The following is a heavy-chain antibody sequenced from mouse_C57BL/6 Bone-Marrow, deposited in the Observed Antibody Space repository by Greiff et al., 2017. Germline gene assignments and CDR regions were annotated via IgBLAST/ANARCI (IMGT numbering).Heavy chain of an antibody. CDR3: TRIAGYSNYVFGYAMDY. D-gene: IGHD2-5*01. V-gene: IGHV5-9-1*02. Sequence: EVQVVESGAGLVKPGGSLKLSCAASGFTFSSYAMSWVRQTPEKRLEWVAYISSGGDYIYYADTVKGRFTISRDNARNTLYLQMSSLKSEDTAMYYCTRIAGYSNYVFGYAMDYWGQGTSVTVSS. CDR1: GFTFSSYA. J-gene: IGHJ4*01. CDR2: ISSGGDYI.